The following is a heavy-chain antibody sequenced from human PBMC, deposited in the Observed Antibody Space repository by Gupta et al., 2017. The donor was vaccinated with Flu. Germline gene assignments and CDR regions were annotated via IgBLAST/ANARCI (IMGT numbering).Heavy chain of an antibody. J-gene: IGHJ6*01. Sequence: WSWIRQSPGKGLEWIAEINHSGTTNYSPSLRSRVTISVDMSKNQFSLFLTYVAAADTAVTYCARAGYFYCDDHYYYVGMDD. D-gene: IGHD2-21*01. CDR2: INHSGTT. V-gene: IGHV4-34*01. CDR3: ARAGYFYCDDHYYYVGMDD.